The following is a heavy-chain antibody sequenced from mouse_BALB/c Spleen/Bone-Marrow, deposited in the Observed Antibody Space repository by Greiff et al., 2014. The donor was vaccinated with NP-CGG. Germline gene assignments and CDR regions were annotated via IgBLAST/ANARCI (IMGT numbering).Heavy chain of an antibody. CDR1: GYTFSSYW. Sequence: VMLVESGAELMKPGASVKISCKATGYTFSSYWIEWVKQRPGHGLEWIGEILPGRGSTNYNEKFKGKATFTSDTPSNTAYMQLSSLTSEDSAVYYCARWDTTAMDYWGQGTSVTVSS. D-gene: IGHD1-1*01. CDR2: ILPGRGST. V-gene: IGHV1-9*01. J-gene: IGHJ4*01. CDR3: ARWDTTAMDY.